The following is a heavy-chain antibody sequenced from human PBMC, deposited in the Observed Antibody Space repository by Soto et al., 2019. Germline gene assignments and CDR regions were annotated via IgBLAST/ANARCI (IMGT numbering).Heavy chain of an antibody. CDR2: IIPIFGTA. V-gene: IGHV1-69*13. CDR1: GGTFSSYA. Sequence: GASVKVSCKASGGTFSSYAISWVRQAPGQGLEWMGGIIPIFGTANYAQKFQGRVTITADESTSTAYMELSSLRSEDTAVYYCARVGRDGYNFRAFDIWGQGTMVTVS. D-gene: IGHD5-12*01. CDR3: ARVGRDGYNFRAFDI. J-gene: IGHJ3*02.